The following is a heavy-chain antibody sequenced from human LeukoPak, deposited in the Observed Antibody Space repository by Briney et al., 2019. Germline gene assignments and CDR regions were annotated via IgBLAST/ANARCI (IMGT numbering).Heavy chain of an antibody. J-gene: IGHJ4*02. Sequence: ASVKVSCKASGYTFTSYGISWVRQAPGQGLEWMGWISAYNGNTNYAQKLQSRVTMTTDTSTSTAYMELRSLRSDDTAVYYCARDRREYIAAAGPPDFDYWGQGTLVTVSS. D-gene: IGHD6-13*01. V-gene: IGHV1-18*01. CDR3: ARDRREYIAAAGPPDFDY. CDR1: GYTFTSYG. CDR2: ISAYNGNT.